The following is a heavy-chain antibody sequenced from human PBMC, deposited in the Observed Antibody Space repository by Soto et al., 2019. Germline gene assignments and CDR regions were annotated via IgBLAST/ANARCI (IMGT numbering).Heavy chain of an antibody. CDR3: ARDRYSGYDYHYYGMDV. CDR2: ISYDGSNK. V-gene: IGHV3-30-3*01. J-gene: IGHJ6*02. D-gene: IGHD5-12*01. CDR1: GFTFSSYA. Sequence: GGSLRLCYAASGFTFSSYAMHWVRQAPGKGLEWVAVISYDGSNKYYADSVKGRFTISRDNSKNTLYLQMNSLRAEDTAVYYCARDRYSGYDYHYYGMDVWGQGTTVTVSS.